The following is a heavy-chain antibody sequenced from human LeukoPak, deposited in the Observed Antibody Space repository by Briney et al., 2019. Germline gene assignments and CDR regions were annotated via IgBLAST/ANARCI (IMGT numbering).Heavy chain of an antibody. J-gene: IGHJ5*02. CDR3: ARRVCSRTSCPFDP. CDR1: GGSISNSSYY. V-gene: IGHV4-39*01. CDR2: LYYSGYT. D-gene: IGHD2-2*01. Sequence: PSETLSLTCTVSGGSISNSSYYWGWIRQPPGKGLEWIGSLYYSGYTFYNPSLKSRLIISVDTSKNQLSLKVTSVTAADTALYYCARRVCSRTSCPFDPWGQGTLVTVSS.